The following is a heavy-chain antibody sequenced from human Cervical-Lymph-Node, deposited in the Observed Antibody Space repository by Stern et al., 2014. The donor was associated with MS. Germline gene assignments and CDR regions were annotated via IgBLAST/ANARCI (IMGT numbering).Heavy chain of an antibody. J-gene: IGHJ4*02. CDR1: GYTFTAYY. CDR3: ARDLGTVTTPGDY. D-gene: IGHD4-17*01. Sequence: QVQLQESGAEVKKPGASVSVSCKASGYTFTAYYLHWVRQAPGQGLEWMGWINPNNGDTKYAQNFQGWVTMTRDTSISTAYMDLSSLTSDDTAVYYCARDLGTVTTPGDYWGQGTLVTVSS. CDR2: INPNNGDT. V-gene: IGHV1-2*04.